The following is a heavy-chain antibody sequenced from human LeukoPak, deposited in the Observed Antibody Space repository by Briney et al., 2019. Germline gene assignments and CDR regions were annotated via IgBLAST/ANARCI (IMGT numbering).Heavy chain of an antibody. CDR1: GFTFSSYA. CDR2: INHSGST. V-gene: IGHV4-34*01. J-gene: IGHJ6*02. D-gene: IGHD4-23*01. Sequence: GSLRLSCAASGFTFSSYAMHWIRQPPGKGLEWIGEINHSGSTNYNPSLKSRVTISVDTSKNQFSLKLSSVTAADTAAYYCARGSVAYGMDVWGQGTTVTVSS. CDR3: ARGSVAYGMDV.